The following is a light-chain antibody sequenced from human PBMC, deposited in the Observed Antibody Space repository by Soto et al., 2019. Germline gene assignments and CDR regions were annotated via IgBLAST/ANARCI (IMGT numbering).Light chain of an antibody. J-gene: IGKJ4*01. Sequence: AIRMTQSPSSFSASTGDRVTITCRASQGIRSDLGWYQQKPGKAPKLLIYAASSLPGGVPSRFSGSASGTDFTLTISSLQPEDVATYYCLQAYNYPLTFGGGTKVDIK. CDR1: QGIRSD. CDR2: AAS. CDR3: LQAYNYPLT. V-gene: IGKV1-6*01.